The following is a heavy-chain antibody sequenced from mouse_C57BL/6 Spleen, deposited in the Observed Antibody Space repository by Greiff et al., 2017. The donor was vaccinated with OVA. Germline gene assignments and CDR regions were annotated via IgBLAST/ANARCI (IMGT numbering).Heavy chain of an antibody. CDR3: AHIPEVWFAY. CDR2: IDPEDGET. CDR1: GFNIKDYY. Sequence: VQLKQSGAELVKPGASVKLSCTASGFNIKDYYMHWVKQRTEQGLEWIGRIDPEDGETKYALKFQGKATITADTSSNTAYLQLSSLTSEDTAVYYCAHIPEVWFAYWGQGTLVTVSA. J-gene: IGHJ3*01. V-gene: IGHV14-2*01.